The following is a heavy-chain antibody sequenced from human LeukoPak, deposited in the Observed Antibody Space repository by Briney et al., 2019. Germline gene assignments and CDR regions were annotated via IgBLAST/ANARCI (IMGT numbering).Heavy chain of an antibody. CDR3: ARTGYSSGLPPPTYYYGMDV. CDR2: ISAYNGNT. V-gene: IGHV1-18*01. CDR1: GYTFTSYG. J-gene: IGHJ6*02. Sequence: ASVKVSCKASGYTFTSYGISWVRQAPGQGLEWMGWISAYNGNTNYAQKLQGRVTMTTDTSTSTAYMELRSLRSDDTAVYYCARTGYSSGLPPPTYYYGMDVWGQGTTVTVSS. D-gene: IGHD6-19*01.